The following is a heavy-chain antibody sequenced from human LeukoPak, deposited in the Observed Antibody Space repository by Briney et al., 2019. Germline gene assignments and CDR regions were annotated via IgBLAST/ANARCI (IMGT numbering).Heavy chain of an antibody. J-gene: IGHJ6*04. CDR2: INHSGST. Sequence: SETLSLTCAVYGGSFSGYYWSWIRQPPGKGPEWIGEINHSGSTNYNPSLKSRVTIAVDTSKNQFSLKLSSVTAADTAVYYCARYDYYYYYGMDVWGKGTTVTVSS. CDR3: ARYDYYYYYGMDV. CDR1: GGSFSGYY. D-gene: IGHD5-12*01. V-gene: IGHV4-34*01.